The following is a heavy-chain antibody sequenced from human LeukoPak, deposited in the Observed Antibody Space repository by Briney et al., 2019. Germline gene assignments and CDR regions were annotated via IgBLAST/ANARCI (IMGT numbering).Heavy chain of an antibody. CDR2: ISGSGGST. V-gene: IGHV3-23*01. CDR1: GFTFSSYA. CDR3: AKDISYYDFWSGYKLDY. Sequence: GGSLRLSCAASGFTFSSYAMSWVRQAPGKGLEWVSAISGSGGSTYYADSVKGRFTISRDNSKNTLYLQMNSLRAEDTAVYYCAKDISYYDFWSGYKLDYWGQGTLVTVSS. D-gene: IGHD3-3*01. J-gene: IGHJ4*02.